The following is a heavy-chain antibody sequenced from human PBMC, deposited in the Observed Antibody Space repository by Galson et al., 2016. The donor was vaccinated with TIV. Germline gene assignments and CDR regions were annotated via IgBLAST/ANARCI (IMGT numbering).Heavy chain of an antibody. CDR1: GNSFSSYA. CDR3: ARMDCVGSNCYYWFDP. CDR2: IIPLLRSA. J-gene: IGHJ5*02. Sequence: SVKVSCKASGNSFSSYAISWVRQAPGQGLEWMGGIIPLLRSANYAQKFQGRVTITAEESTRSVYMELSSLRFEDTAVYYCARMDCVGSNCYYWFDPWGQGTLVTVSS. D-gene: IGHD2-15*01. V-gene: IGHV1-69*13.